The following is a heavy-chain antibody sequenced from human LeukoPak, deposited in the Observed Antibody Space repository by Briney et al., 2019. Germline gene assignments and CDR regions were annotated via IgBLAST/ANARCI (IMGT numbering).Heavy chain of an antibody. CDR1: GGTLSSYA. Sequence: GSSVKVSCKASGGTLSSYAISWVRQAPGQGREWMGRIIPILGIANYAQKFQGRVTITADKSTSTAYMELSSLRSEDTAVYYCARELYSSTILVYYYGMDVWGQGTTVTVSS. D-gene: IGHD6-13*01. CDR3: ARELYSSTILVYYYGMDV. V-gene: IGHV1-69*04. J-gene: IGHJ6*02. CDR2: IIPILGIA.